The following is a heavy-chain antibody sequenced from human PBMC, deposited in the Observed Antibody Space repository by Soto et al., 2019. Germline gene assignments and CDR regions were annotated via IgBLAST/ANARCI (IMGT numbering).Heavy chain of an antibody. V-gene: IGHV3-23*01. CDR1: GFTFRNYA. J-gene: IGHJ3*02. D-gene: IGHD6-19*01. CDR2: ISGSGDTT. Sequence: PGGSLRLSCTASGFTFRNYAMIWVRQTPGKGLEWVSSISGSGDTTYYADSVKGRFTISRDNSKNTLYLQMNSLRAEDTAVYYCARAYIISRSGWFRPYDAFDIWGQGTMVTVSS. CDR3: ARAYIISRSGWFRPYDAFDI.